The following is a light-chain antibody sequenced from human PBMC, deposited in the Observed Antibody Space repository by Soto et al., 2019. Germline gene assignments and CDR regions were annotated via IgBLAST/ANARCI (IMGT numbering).Light chain of an antibody. V-gene: IGLV2-14*03. CDR3: NSSTSTTTIEI. CDR2: EVS. CDR1: TRDIGAYDS. J-gene: IGLJ2*01. Sequence: QSALTQPASVSGSPGQSITISCTGTTRDIGAYDSVSWYQQHPAKAPKLLIYEVSNRPSGVSNRFSGSKSGSTASLTISGLQAEDEAYDYCNSSTSTTTIEIFGGGTKLTVL.